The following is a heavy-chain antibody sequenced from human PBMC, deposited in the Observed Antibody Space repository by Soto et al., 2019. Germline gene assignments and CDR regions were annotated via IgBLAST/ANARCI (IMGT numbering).Heavy chain of an antibody. J-gene: IGHJ4*02. CDR3: ARTRGYCTGGTCYFDY. Sequence: ASVKVSCKASGYIFTSYGISWVRQAPGQGPEWMGWISAYNGDTNYAQKLRGRVTMTTDTSTTTAYMELRSLGSDDTAVYYCARTRGYCTGGTCYFDYWGKGTLVTVAS. V-gene: IGHV1-18*01. CDR2: ISAYNGDT. CDR1: GYIFTSYG. D-gene: IGHD2-8*02.